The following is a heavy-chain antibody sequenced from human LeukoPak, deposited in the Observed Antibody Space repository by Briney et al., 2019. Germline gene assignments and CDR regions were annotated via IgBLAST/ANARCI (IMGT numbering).Heavy chain of an antibody. J-gene: IGHJ4*02. Sequence: GGSLRLSCTASGFTFSGSAMHSVRQAPGKGLEWVGRIRTKVHNYATSYGASVKGSFIISRDDSKNTTYLEMISLTSEDTAFYYCARHGPYDSSGLDHWGQGTLVTVSS. V-gene: IGHV3-73*01. D-gene: IGHD3-22*01. CDR3: ARHGPYDSSGLDH. CDR2: IRTKVHNYAT. CDR1: GFTFSGSA.